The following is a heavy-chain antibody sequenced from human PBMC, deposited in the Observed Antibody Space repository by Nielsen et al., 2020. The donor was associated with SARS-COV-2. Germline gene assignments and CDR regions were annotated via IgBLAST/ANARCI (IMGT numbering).Heavy chain of an antibody. Sequence: ASVKVSCKASAYTFTSYGIIWVRQATGRELEWMGWIIAYSGNTNYSQKLQGRVTMTTDTSANTAYMDLSSMRSEESAVEYCARGGGRLRSLEWLLSYFDYWGQGTLVTVSS. D-gene: IGHD3-3*01. CDR1: AYTFTSYG. J-gene: IGHJ4*02. CDR3: ARGGGRLRSLEWLLSYFDY. V-gene: IGHV1-18*01. CDR2: IIAYSGNT.